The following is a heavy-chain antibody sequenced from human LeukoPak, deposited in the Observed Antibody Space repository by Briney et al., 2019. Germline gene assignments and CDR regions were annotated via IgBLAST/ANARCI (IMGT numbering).Heavy chain of an antibody. Sequence: SETLSLTCTVSGGSISSGSYYWSWIRQPAGKGLEWIGRIYTSGSTNYNPSLKSRVTISVDTSKNQFSLKLSSVTAADTAVYYCARDASGGYSHNWFDPWGQGTLVTVSS. CDR2: IYTSGST. V-gene: IGHV4-61*02. D-gene: IGHD5-18*01. CDR1: GGSISSGSYY. J-gene: IGHJ5*02. CDR3: ARDASGGYSHNWFDP.